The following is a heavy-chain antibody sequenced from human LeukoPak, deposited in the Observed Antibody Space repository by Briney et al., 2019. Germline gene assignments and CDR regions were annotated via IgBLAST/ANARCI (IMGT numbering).Heavy chain of an antibody. Sequence: GGSLRLSCAASGFTFSSYAMSWVRQAPGKGLEWVSVISGSGGSTYYADSVKGRFTISRDNSKNTLYLQMDSLRAEDTAVYYCAKEVVVVITTATEAAGFDYWGQGTLVTVSS. V-gene: IGHV3-23*01. J-gene: IGHJ4*02. CDR3: AKEVVVVITTATEAAGFDY. CDR1: GFTFSSYA. CDR2: ISGSGGST. D-gene: IGHD3-22*01.